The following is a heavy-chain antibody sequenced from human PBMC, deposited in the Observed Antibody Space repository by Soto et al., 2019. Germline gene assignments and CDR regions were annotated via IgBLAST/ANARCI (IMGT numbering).Heavy chain of an antibody. CDR1: GDTFSSHG. D-gene: IGHD6-19*01. J-gene: IGHJ5*02. Sequence: QVQLVQSGAEVKKPGSSVKVSCKASGDTFSSHGISWVRQAPGQGLEYMGGIIPKFGTTNYAQKFRGRVTITADESTSTAYMEVSSLRYEDTAVYDCARASGRGWYNWFDPWGQGTLVTVSS. V-gene: IGHV1-69*01. CDR3: ARASGRGWYNWFDP. CDR2: IIPKFGTT.